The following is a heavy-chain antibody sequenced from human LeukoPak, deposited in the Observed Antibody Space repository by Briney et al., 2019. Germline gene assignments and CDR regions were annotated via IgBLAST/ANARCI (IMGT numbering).Heavy chain of an antibody. V-gene: IGHV5-51*01. CDR3: ASPGGSSGWNYDAFDI. D-gene: IGHD6-19*01. CDR2: IYPGDSDT. J-gene: IGHJ3*02. CDR1: GYSFTSYW. Sequence: GESLKISCKGSGYSFTSYWIGWARQMPGKGLEWMGIIYPGDSDTRYSPSFQGQVTISADKSISTAYLQWSSLKASDTAMYYCASPGGSSGWNYDAFDIWGQGTMVTVSS.